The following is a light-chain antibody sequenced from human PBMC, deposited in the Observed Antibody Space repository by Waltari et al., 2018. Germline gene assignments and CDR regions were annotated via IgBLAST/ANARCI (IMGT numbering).Light chain of an antibody. J-gene: IGKJ4*01. CDR1: QSVSSSY. Sequence: DIVLTQSPGTLSLSPGERATLSCRASQSVSSSYLAWYQQKPGQAPRLLIYGASSRATGIPDRFSSSGSGTDFTLTISRLEPEDFAVYYCQQYGSSPPLTFGGGTKVEIK. V-gene: IGKV3-20*01. CDR3: QQYGSSPPLT. CDR2: GAS.